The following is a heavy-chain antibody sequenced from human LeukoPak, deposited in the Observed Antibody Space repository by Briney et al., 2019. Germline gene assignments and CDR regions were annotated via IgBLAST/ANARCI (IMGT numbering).Heavy chain of an antibody. CDR1: GFTFSYYS. D-gene: IGHD3-22*01. CDR3: ARGSWSNSDGSGSVDY. CDR2: INSISSHI. V-gene: IGHV3-21*01. J-gene: IGHJ4*02. Sequence: GGSLRLSCAASGFTFSYYSMNWVRQAPGKGLEWVSSINSISSHIFYADSVKGRFTISRDNAKNSLYLQVNSLRAEDTAVYYCARGSWSNSDGSGSVDYWGQGTLVTVSS.